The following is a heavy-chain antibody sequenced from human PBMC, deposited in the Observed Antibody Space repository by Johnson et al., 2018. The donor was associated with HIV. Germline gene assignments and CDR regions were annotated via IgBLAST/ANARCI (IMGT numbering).Heavy chain of an antibody. Sequence: QVQLVESGGNLVQPGGSLRLSCAASGFTFSSYGMHWVRQAPGKGLEWVTFIRYDGSNKYYADSVKGRFTISRDNSKNTLYLQMSSLRAEDTAVYYCAKDLVVTAPGAFDIWGQGTMVTVSS. D-gene: IGHD2-21*02. CDR2: IRYDGSNK. CDR3: AKDLVVTAPGAFDI. CDR1: GFTFSSYG. V-gene: IGHV3-30*02. J-gene: IGHJ3*02.